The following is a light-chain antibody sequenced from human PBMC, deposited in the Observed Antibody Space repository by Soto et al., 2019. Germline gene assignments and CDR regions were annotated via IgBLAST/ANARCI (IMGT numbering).Light chain of an antibody. CDR1: SSNIGNNA. CDR2: YDD. J-gene: IGLJ2*01. Sequence: QSVLTQPPSVSEAPRQRVTISCSGSSSNIGNNAVNWYQQLPGKAPKLLIYYDDLLPSGVSDRFSGSKSGTSASLAISGLQSEDEAVYYCAAWDVSLNGEVFGGGTKLTVL. V-gene: IGLV1-36*01. CDR3: AAWDVSLNGEV.